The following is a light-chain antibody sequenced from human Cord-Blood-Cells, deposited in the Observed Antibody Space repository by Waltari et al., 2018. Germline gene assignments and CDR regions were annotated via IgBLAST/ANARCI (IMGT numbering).Light chain of an antibody. V-gene: IGLV2-14*01. J-gene: IGLJ2*01. CDR1: SSDVGGYNY. Sequence: QSALTQPASVSGSPVHSITISCTRTSSDVGGYNYFSWYQQHPGKAPKLMIYEVSNRPSGVSNRFSGSKSGNTASLTISGLQAEDEADYYCSSYTSSSTLVFGGGTKLTVL. CDR3: SSYTSSSTLV. CDR2: EVS.